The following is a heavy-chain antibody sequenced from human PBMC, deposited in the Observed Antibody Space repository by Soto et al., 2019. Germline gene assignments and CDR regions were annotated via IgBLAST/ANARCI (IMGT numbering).Heavy chain of an antibody. D-gene: IGHD5-12*01. V-gene: IGHV4-39*01. CDR3: ARGRFLWRGYSGYDFDY. CDR1: GGSISSSSYY. J-gene: IGHJ4*02. Sequence: PSETLSLTCTVSGGSISSSSYYWGWIRQPPGKGLEWIGSIYYSGNNYNNPSLKSRVTISVDTAKNQFSLKLSSVTAADTAVYYCARGRFLWRGYSGYDFDYWGQGNLVTVSS. CDR2: IYYSGNN.